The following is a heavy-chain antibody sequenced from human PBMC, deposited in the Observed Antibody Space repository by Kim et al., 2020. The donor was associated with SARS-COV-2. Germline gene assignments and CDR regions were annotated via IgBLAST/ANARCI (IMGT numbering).Heavy chain of an antibody. V-gene: IGHV3-33*05. CDR3: ARDNWATVTTKPRGNWFDP. Sequence: GGSLRLSCAASGFTFSSYGMHWVRQAPGKGLEWVAVISYDGSNKYYADSVKGRFTISRDNSKNTLYLQMNSLRAEDTAVYYCARDNWATVTTKPRGNWFDPWGQGTLVTVSS. CDR1: GFTFSSYG. J-gene: IGHJ5*02. D-gene: IGHD4-17*01. CDR2: ISYDGSNK.